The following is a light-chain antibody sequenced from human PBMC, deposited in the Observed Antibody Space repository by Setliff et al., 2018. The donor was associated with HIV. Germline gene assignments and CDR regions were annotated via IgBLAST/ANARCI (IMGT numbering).Light chain of an antibody. J-gene: IGLJ1*01. V-gene: IGLV2-23*02. CDR3: CSYAGFDTYV. Sequence: QSALAQPASVSGPPGQSITISCTGTGTDVGYYDLVSWYQQHPGKAPKFLMFEVNKRPTGVYDRFSGSKSGNTASLTISGLQAEDEAVYYCCSYAGFDTYVFGSGTKVTVL. CDR2: EVN. CDR1: GTDVGYYDL.